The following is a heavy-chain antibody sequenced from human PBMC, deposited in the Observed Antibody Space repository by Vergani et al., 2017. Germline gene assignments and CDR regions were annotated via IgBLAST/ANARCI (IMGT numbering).Heavy chain of an antibody. CDR3: ARFSAVLRXFDSDPGGGWFDP. D-gene: IGHD3-9*01. V-gene: IGHV3-7*01. Sequence: EVQLVESGGGLVQPGGSLRLSCAASGFTFRNYWMNWVRQAPGMGLEWVANIKEDGSEKYYVDSVKGRFTISRDNAKNSLYLQMNSLRVEDTAVYYCARFSAVLRXFDSDPGGGWFDPWGQGTLVTVSS. CDR2: IKEDGSEK. CDR1: GFTFRNYW. J-gene: IGHJ5*02.